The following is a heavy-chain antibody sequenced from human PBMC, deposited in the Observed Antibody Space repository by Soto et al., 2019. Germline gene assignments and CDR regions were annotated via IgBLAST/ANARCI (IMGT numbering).Heavy chain of an antibody. V-gene: IGHV1-69*06. J-gene: IGHJ6*02. CDR2: IIPIFGTA. Sequence: SVKVSCKASGGTFSSYAISWVRQAPGQGLEWMGGIIPIFGTANYAQKFQGRVTITADKSTSTAYMELSSLRSEDTAVYYCARDQLVRRYYYYGMDVWGQGTTVTVSS. CDR1: GGTFSSYA. CDR3: ARDQLVRRYYYYGMDV. D-gene: IGHD6-6*01.